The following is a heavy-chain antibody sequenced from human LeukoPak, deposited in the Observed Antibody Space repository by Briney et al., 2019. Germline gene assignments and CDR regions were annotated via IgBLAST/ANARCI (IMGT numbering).Heavy chain of an antibody. Sequence: SETLSLTXAVYGGSFSGYYWSWIRQPPGKGLEWIGEINHSGSTNYNPSLKSRVTISVDTSKNQFSLKLSSVTAADTAVYYCARGRYSSGLDYWGQGTLVTVSS. CDR3: ARGRYSSGLDY. CDR2: INHSGST. J-gene: IGHJ4*02. V-gene: IGHV4-34*01. CDR1: GGSFSGYY. D-gene: IGHD6-19*01.